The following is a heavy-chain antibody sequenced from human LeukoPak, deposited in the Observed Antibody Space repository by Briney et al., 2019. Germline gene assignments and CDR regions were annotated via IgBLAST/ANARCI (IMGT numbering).Heavy chain of an antibody. D-gene: IGHD6-19*01. CDR3: ARRIQGGSGWTFDY. CDR2: IYYTGST. V-gene: IGHV4-39*01. J-gene: IGHJ4*02. Sequence: SETLSLTCTVSGGSISDTTYYWGWIRQPPGKGLQWIGSIYYTGSTYYNPSLKSRVTMSVDTSKNQFSVKLSSVTAAGTGVYYCARRIQGGSGWTFDYWGQGTLVTVAS. CDR1: GGSISDTTYY.